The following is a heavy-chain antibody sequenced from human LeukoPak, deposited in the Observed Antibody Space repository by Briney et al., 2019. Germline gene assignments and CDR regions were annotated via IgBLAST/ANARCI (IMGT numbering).Heavy chain of an antibody. CDR1: GGSFSGYY. V-gene: IGHV4-34*01. Sequence: PSETLSLTCAAYGGSFSGYYWSWIRQPPGKGLEWIGEINHSGSTNYNPSLKSRVTISVDTSKNQFSLKLSSVTAADTAVYYCARGKRVLRYFDWLSAFDYWGQGTLVTVSS. CDR3: ARGKRVLRYFDWLSAFDY. J-gene: IGHJ4*02. CDR2: INHSGST. D-gene: IGHD3-9*01.